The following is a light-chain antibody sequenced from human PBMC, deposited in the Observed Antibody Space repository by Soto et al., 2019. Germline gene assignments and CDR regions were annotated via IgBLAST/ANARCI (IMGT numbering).Light chain of an antibody. CDR1: QSVSTY. J-gene: IGKJ4*01. CDR3: QQRRNWPPLT. V-gene: IGKV3-11*01. Sequence: EIVLTQSPATLSLSPGERATLSCRASQSVSTYLAWYQQKPGQAPRLLIYDASNSATGIPARFSGGGSGTDFTLTISSLEPEDFAVYYCQQRRNWPPLTFGGGTKVEIK. CDR2: DAS.